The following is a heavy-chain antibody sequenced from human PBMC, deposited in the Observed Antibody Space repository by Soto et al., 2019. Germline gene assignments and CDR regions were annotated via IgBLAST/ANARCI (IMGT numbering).Heavy chain of an antibody. Sequence: QVQLVQSGAEVKKPGASVKVSCKASGYTFTSSGMSWVRQAPGQGLEWMGWISAHNGSPEYAQRFQGRFTMTTAKSTSIADMEVSSLRYDDTAVYYCARAFIYQGSDSSCYSFDAFDIWGQGTLVTVSS. CDR3: ARAFIYQGSDSSCYSFDAFDI. V-gene: IGHV1-18*01. CDR1: GYTFTSSG. CDR2: ISAHNGSP. D-gene: IGHD3-22*01. J-gene: IGHJ3*02.